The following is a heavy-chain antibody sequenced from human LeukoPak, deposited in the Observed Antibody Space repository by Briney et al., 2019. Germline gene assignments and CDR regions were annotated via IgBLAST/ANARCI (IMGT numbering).Heavy chain of an antibody. CDR2: ILNSGGST. D-gene: IGHD3-3*01. CDR3: AKYRGNFWSGYYPYR. CDR1: GFTFSSYA. J-gene: IGHJ5*02. Sequence: GGSLRLSCAASGFTFSSYAMAWVRQAPGKGLEWVSAILNSGGSTYYADSVKGRFTISRDNSKNTLYLQMNSLRAEDTAVYYCAKYRGNFWSGYYPYRWGQGTLVTVSS. V-gene: IGHV3-23*01.